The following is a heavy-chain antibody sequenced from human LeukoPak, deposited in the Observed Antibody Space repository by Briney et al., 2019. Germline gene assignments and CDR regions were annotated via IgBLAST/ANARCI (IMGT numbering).Heavy chain of an antibody. CDR3: AKDGGDGSGSYPDY. CDR1: GFPFSGYG. CDR2: ISYDGSNK. J-gene: IGHJ4*02. Sequence: PGGSLSLSCAASGFPFSGYGMHWVRQPPGKGLEWVAVISYDGSNKYYADSVKGRFTISRDNSKNTLYLQMNSLRAEDTAVYYCAKDGGDGSGSYPDYWGQGTLVTVSS. D-gene: IGHD3-10*01. V-gene: IGHV3-30*18.